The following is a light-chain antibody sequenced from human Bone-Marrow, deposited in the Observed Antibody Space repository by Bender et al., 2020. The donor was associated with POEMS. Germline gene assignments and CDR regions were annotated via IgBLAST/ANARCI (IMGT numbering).Light chain of an antibody. V-gene: IGLV3-27*01. Sequence: SYELTQPSSVSVSPRQTARITCSGDVVAKKYVRWFQQKPGQAPMQLIYKDNQRASGIPERFSGSSSGTTVTLTITGAQFEDEADYYCYSAADNSVGFFGGGTKLTV. CDR1: VVAKKY. CDR2: KDN. CDR3: YSAADNSVGF. J-gene: IGLJ2*01.